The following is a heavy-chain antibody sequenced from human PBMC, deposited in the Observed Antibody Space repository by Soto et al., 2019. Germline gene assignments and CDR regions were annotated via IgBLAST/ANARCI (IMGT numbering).Heavy chain of an antibody. J-gene: IGHJ4*02. CDR3: ARSGYYYPLDFDH. Sequence: TVGSLRLSCAASGFTFSSSAMSWVRQAPGKGLEWVSAISGSGGSTYYADTVKGRFTVSRDNSKNTLYLQMNSLRAEDTAVYYCARSGYYYPLDFDHWGQGNLVTVSS. CDR2: ISGSGGST. V-gene: IGHV3-23*01. D-gene: IGHD3-22*01. CDR1: GFTFSSSA.